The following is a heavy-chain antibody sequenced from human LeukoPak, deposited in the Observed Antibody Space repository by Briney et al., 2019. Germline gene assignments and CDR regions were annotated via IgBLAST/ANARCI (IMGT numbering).Heavy chain of an antibody. CDR2: ISSSGSTI. Sequence: GGTLRLSCAASGFTFSNFEMNWVRQAPGKGLEWVSYISSSGSTIYYTDSVKGRFTVSRDNAKNSLYLQMNSLRAEDTAVYYCARDREPDAFDIWGQGTMVTVSS. CDR1: GFTFSNFE. J-gene: IGHJ3*02. V-gene: IGHV3-48*03. CDR3: ARDREPDAFDI.